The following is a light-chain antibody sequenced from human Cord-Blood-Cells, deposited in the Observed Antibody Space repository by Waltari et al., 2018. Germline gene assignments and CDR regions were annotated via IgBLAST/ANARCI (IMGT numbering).Light chain of an antibody. Sequence: IVMTQSPLSLPVTPGEPASISCRSSQSLLHSNGYNYLDWYLQKPGQSPQLLIYLGSNRSSGVPDRFSGSGSGTDFTLKISRVEAEDVGVYYCMQALQTPPTFGQGTKEEIK. CDR1: QSLLHSNGYNY. J-gene: IGKJ1*01. CDR3: MQALQTPPT. V-gene: IGKV2-28*01. CDR2: LGS.